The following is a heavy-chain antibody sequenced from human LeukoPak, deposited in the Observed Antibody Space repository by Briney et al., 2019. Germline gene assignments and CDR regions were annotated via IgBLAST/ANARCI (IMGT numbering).Heavy chain of an antibody. V-gene: IGHV5-51*01. Sequence: GGSLKISCKGSGYSFTSYWIGWVRQMPGKGLEWMGIIYPGDSDTRYSPSFQGQVTISADKSISTAYLQWSSLKASDTAMYYCARIVVVPELPSGPVGYFDYWGQGTLVTVSS. CDR1: GYSFTSYW. CDR2: IYPGDSDT. J-gene: IGHJ4*02. D-gene: IGHD2-2*01. CDR3: ARIVVVPELPSGPVGYFDY.